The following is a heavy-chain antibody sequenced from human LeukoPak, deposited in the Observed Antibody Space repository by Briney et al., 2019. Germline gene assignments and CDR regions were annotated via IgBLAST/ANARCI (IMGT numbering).Heavy chain of an antibody. J-gene: IGHJ4*02. CDR1: GGSISSSNYY. V-gene: IGHV4-39*01. CDR2: IYYSGAT. D-gene: IGHD1-1*01. CDR3: AGNDFYYFDS. Sequence: SETLSLTCTVSGGSISSSNYYWGWIRQPPGKGLEWIGAIYYSGATYYNPSLKSRVTISVDTSKNEVSLKLNSMTVADTAVYYCAGNDFYYFDSWGQGTLVTVSS.